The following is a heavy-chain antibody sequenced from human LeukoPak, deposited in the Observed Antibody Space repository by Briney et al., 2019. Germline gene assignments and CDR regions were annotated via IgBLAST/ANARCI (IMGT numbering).Heavy chain of an antibody. CDR2: IWYDGSNK. V-gene: IGHV3-33*06. CDR3: AKARRAVAGTRFDY. D-gene: IGHD6-19*01. Sequence: GRSLRLSCAASGFTFSSYGMHWVRQAPGKGLEWVAVIWYDGSNKYYADSVKGRFTISRDNSKNTLYLQMNRLRAEDTAVYYCAKARRAVAGTRFDYWGRGTLVTVSS. CDR1: GFTFSSYG. J-gene: IGHJ4*02.